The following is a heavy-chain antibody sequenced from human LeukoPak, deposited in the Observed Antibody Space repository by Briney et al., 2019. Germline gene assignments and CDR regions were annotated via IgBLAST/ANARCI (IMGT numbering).Heavy chain of an antibody. D-gene: IGHD4-17*01. CDR1: GFTFSSYE. V-gene: IGHV3-48*03. CDR2: ISSSGSSI. CDR3: ARAHYGDYALGAFDI. J-gene: IGHJ3*02. Sequence: PGGSLRLSCAASGFTFSSYEMNWVRQAPGKGLQWVSSISSSGSSIYYADSLKGRFTISRDNAKSSLYLQMNSLRAEDTAIYYCARAHYGDYALGAFDIWGQGTMVTVSS.